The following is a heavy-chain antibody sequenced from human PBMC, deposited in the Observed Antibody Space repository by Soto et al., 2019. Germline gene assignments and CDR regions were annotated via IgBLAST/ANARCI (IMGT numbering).Heavy chain of an antibody. D-gene: IGHD1-1*01. V-gene: IGHV3-30-3*01. Sequence: PGGSLRLSCAASGFTFSSYAMHWVRQAPGKGLEWVAVISYDGSNTYYADSVKGRFTISRDNSKNTLYLQMNSLRAEDTAVYYCARESGTINYFDYWGQGTRVTVSS. J-gene: IGHJ4*02. CDR3: ARESGTINYFDY. CDR1: GFTFSSYA. CDR2: ISYDGSNT.